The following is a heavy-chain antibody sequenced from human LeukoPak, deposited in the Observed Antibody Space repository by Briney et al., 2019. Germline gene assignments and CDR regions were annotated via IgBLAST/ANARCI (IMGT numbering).Heavy chain of an antibody. D-gene: IGHD6-13*01. V-gene: IGHV3-48*02. Sequence: GGSLRLSCAASGLTFSSYSMNWVRQPPGKGLEWVLYISSSSSTIYYADSVKGRFTISRDNAKNALYLQMNSLRDEDTAVYYCARARRYRSSWYHDYWGQGSLVTVSS. J-gene: IGHJ4*02. CDR1: GLTFSSYS. CDR3: ARARRYRSSWYHDY. CDR2: ISSSSSTI.